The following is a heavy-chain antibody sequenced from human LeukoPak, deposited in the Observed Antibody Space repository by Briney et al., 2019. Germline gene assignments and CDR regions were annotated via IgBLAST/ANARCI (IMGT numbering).Heavy chain of an antibody. CDR3: ATSNDVKVAPFDH. V-gene: IGHV4-34*01. Sequence: SETLSLTCAVYGGSFSGYYWSWIRQPPGKGLEWIGEINHSGSTNYNPSLKSRVTISVDTSKNQLSLKLSSVTAADTAVYYCATSNDVKVAPFDHWGQGTLVTVSS. D-gene: IGHD1-1*01. CDR1: GGSFSGYY. CDR2: INHSGST. J-gene: IGHJ4*02.